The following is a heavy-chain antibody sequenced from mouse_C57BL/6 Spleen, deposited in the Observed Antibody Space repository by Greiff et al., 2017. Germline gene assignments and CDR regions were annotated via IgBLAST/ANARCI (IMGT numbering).Heavy chain of an antibody. J-gene: IGHJ4*01. CDR1: GFTFNTYA. D-gene: IGHD1-1*01. Sequence: EVQLVESGGGLVQPKGSLKLSCAASGFTFNTYAMHWVRQAPGKGLEWVARIRSKISNYATYYADSVKDRFTISRDDSQSMLYLQMNNLKTEDTAMYYCVRSYYYGFYYAMDYWGQGTSVTVSS. V-gene: IGHV10-3*01. CDR2: IRSKISNYAT. CDR3: VRSYYYGFYYAMDY.